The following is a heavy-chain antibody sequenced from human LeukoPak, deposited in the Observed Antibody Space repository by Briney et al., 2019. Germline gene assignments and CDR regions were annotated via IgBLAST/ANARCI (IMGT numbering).Heavy chain of an antibody. CDR1: GYSFSSYG. CDR2: ISGHNGNT. D-gene: IGHD1-14*01. Sequence: GASVKVSCKASGYSFSSYGISWVRQAPGQGLEWMGWISGHNGNTKSAQKFQGRFTMTADTSTTTAYMELRSLRFDDTAVFYCARAGEDITVPHGFLDDWGQGTLVTVSS. J-gene: IGHJ4*02. CDR3: ARAGEDITVPHGFLDD. V-gene: IGHV1-18*01.